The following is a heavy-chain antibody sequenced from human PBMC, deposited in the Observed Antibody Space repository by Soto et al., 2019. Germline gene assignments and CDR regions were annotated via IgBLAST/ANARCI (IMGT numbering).Heavy chain of an antibody. Sequence: GGSLRLSCAASGFTFSSYAMHWVRQAPGKGLEWVAVISYDGSNKYYADSVKGRFTISRDNSKNTLYLQMNSLRAEDTAVYYCAKDRGDVWWLPYYFDYWGQGTLVTVSS. D-gene: IGHD5-12*01. CDR3: AKDRGDVWWLPYYFDY. J-gene: IGHJ4*02. CDR1: GFTFSSYA. CDR2: ISYDGSNK. V-gene: IGHV3-30-3*01.